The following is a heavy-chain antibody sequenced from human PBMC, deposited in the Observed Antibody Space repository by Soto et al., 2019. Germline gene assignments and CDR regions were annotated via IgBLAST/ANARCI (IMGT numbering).Heavy chain of an antibody. CDR3: ARYSGSSDDDWFDP. Sequence: SETLSLTCTVSGGSISSYYWSWIRQPPGKGLGWIGYIYYSGSTNYNPSLKSRVTISVDTSKNQFSLKLSSVTAADTAVYYCARYSGSSDDDWFDPWGQGTLVTVSS. V-gene: IGHV4-59*01. CDR1: GGSISSYY. CDR2: IYYSGST. J-gene: IGHJ5*02. D-gene: IGHD1-26*01.